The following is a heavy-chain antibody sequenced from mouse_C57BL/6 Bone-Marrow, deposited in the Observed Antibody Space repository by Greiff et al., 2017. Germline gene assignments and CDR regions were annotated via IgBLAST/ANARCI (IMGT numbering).Heavy chain of an antibody. CDR3: AIMITTFAY. Sequence: EVKLVESGGDLVKPGGSLKLSCAASGFTFSSYGLSWVRQTPDKRLEWVATISSGGSYTYYPDSVKGRFTFYRDDAKNTLYLQMSSLKSEDTAMYYCAIMITTFAYWGQGTLVTVSA. J-gene: IGHJ3*01. V-gene: IGHV5-6*01. D-gene: IGHD2-4*01. CDR1: GFTFSSYG. CDR2: ISSGGSYT.